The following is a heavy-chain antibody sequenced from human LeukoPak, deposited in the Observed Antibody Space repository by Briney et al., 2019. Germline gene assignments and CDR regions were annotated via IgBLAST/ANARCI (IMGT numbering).Heavy chain of an antibody. J-gene: IGHJ4*02. D-gene: IGHD3-22*01. CDR3: AKDSVIQGYSAFDY. CDR2: TSFDGKNT. V-gene: IGHV3-30*18. CDR1: GFTFKSYA. Sequence: GGSLRLSCSASGFTFKSYAMHWVRQAPGKGLEWVAVTSFDGKNTLYADSVKGRFTISRDNSQNTLSLQMNSLRTEDTAMYYCAKDSVIQGYSAFDYWGQGTLVTVSS.